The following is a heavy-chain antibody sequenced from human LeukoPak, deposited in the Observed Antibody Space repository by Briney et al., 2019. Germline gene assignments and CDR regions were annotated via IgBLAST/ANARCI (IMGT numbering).Heavy chain of an antibody. J-gene: IGHJ6*03. V-gene: IGHV4-39*07. CDR1: GGSISSSSYY. D-gene: IGHD3-3*01. CDR3: ARGSYDFWSGYSNSYYYMDV. CDR2: IYYSGST. Sequence: SETLSLTCTVSGGSISSSSYYWGWIRQPPGKGLEWIGSIYYSGSTYYNPSLESRVTVSVDTSKNQFSLKLSSVTAADTAVYYCARGSYDFWSGYSNSYYYMDVWGKGTTVTVSS.